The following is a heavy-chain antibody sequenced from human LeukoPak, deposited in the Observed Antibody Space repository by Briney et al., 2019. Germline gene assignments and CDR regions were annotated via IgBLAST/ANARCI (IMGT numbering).Heavy chain of an antibody. J-gene: IGHJ4*02. CDR1: GGTFSSYA. V-gene: IGHV3-23*01. Sequence: AASVKVSCQASGGTFSSYAMSWVRQAPGKGLEWVSAISGSGGSTYYADSVKGRFTISRDNSKNTLYLQMNSLRAEDTAVYYCAKDRGFVSFGVFDYWGQGTLVTVSS. D-gene: IGHD3-3*01. CDR3: AKDRGFVSFGVFDY. CDR2: ISGSGGST.